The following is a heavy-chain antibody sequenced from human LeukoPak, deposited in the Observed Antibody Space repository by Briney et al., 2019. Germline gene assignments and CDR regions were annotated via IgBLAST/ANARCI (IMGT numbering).Heavy chain of an antibody. CDR3: ARHAHYSYYLDV. CDR2: IYYSGST. V-gene: IGHV4-39*01. J-gene: IGHJ6*03. CDR1: GGSITSSSYY. Sequence: SETLSLTCTVSGGSITSSSYYWGWIRQPPGKGLEWIGSIYYSGSTYYNPSLKSRLTISVDTSKNQFSLNLSSVTAADTAVYYCARHAHYSYYLDVWGKGTKVNVSS.